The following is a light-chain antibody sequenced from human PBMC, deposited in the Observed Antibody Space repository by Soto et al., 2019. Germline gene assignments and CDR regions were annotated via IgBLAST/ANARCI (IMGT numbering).Light chain of an antibody. CDR1: SSDVGGYNY. Sequence: QSALTQPASVSGSPGQSITISCTGTSSDVGGYNYVAWYQQHPGKAPKLIIYDVTNRPSGVSNRFSGSKSDNTASLTISGLQADDEADYHCSSYTSLSTPYVFGTGTKLTVL. J-gene: IGLJ1*01. CDR2: DVT. CDR3: SSYTSLSTPYV. V-gene: IGLV2-14*01.